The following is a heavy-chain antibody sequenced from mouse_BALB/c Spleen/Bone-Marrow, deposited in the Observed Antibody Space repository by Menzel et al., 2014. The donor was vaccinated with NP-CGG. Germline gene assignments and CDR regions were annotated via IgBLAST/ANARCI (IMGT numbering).Heavy chain of an antibody. J-gene: IGHJ3*01. CDR2: IWSGGST. D-gene: IGHD3-3*01. CDR1: GFSLTSYG. Sequence: QVQLQQPGPGLVQPSPSLSIPCTVSGFSLTSYGVHWVRQSPGKGLDWLGGIWSGGSTDYNTAFISRLSIIKDNSMSXVLLKINMPQANDTAIYYCARNGDAWFAYWGQGTLVTVSA. CDR3: ARNGDAWFAY. V-gene: IGHV2-2*02.